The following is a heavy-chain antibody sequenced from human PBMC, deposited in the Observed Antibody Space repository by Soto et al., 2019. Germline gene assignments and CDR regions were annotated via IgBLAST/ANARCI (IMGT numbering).Heavy chain of an antibody. Sequence: GESLKISCKGSGYSFANYWISWVRQMPGKGLEWMGRFSPTDSYTDYNPSFQGHVTISGDKSINTAYVQWSSLRASDTAMYFCARHPYIGGFDVWGQGTTATVSS. J-gene: IGHJ6*02. CDR1: GYSFANYW. V-gene: IGHV5-10-1*01. CDR3: ARHPYIGGFDV. D-gene: IGHD2-15*01. CDR2: FSPTDSYT.